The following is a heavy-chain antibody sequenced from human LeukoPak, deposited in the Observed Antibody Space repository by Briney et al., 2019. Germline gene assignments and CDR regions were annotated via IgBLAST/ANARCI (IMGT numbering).Heavy chain of an antibody. CDR3: ARRLENYVWGSYRKKNYYYYMDV. CDR2: IYYSGST. D-gene: IGHD3-16*02. CDR1: GGSISSSSYY. J-gene: IGHJ6*03. Sequence: SETLSLTCTVSGGSISSSSYYWGWIRQPPGKGLEWIGSIYYSGSTYYNPSLKSRVTISVDTSKNQFSLKLSSVTAADTAVYYCARRLENYVWGSYRKKNYYYYMDVWGKGTTVTVSS. V-gene: IGHV4-39*01.